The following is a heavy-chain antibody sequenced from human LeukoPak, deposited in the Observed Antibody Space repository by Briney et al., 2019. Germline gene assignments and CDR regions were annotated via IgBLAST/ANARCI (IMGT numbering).Heavy chain of an antibody. V-gene: IGHV3-23*01. D-gene: IGHD3-10*01. J-gene: IGHJ3*02. CDR1: GFTFSTYA. CDR3: AKVKGVWFGELVSFDI. Sequence: PGGSLRLSCAASGFTFSTYAMSWVRQAPGKGLEWVSAISGSAGNKYYADSVKGRFTISRDNSKNTLYLQMNSLRAEDTAVYYCAKVKGVWFGELVSFDIWGQGTMVTVSS. CDR2: ISGSAGNK.